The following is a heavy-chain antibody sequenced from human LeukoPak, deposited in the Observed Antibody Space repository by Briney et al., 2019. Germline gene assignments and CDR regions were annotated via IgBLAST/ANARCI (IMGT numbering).Heavy chain of an antibody. CDR2: IKHDGSEE. J-gene: IGHJ4*02. Sequence: GGSLRLSCAASGFTFSSDWMTWVRQAPGKGLEWVATIKHDGSEESYVDSVKGRFTISRDNAKNSLYLQMNTLRAEDTAVYYCAKGGRSSSWYWVYWGQGTLVTVSS. V-gene: IGHV3-7*01. D-gene: IGHD6-13*01. CDR1: GFTFSSDW. CDR3: AKGGRSSSWYWVY.